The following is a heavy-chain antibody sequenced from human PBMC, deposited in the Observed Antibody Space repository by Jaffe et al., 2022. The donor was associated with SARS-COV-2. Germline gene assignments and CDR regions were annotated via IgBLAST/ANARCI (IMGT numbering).Heavy chain of an antibody. Sequence: QVQLVQSGAEVKRPGASVKISCKASEYTFTNYYRHWVRQAPGQGLEWMGIINPSAGSSSYSQKFQGRVTMTRDTSTSTVYMELSSLRSEDTAVYYCVRDSENYGMDVWGQGTTVTVSS. CDR1: EYTFTNYY. V-gene: IGHV1-46*01. CDR2: INPSAGSS. CDR3: VRDSENYGMDV. J-gene: IGHJ6*02.